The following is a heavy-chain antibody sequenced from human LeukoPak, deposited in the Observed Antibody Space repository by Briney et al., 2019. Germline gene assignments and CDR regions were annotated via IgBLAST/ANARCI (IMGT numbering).Heavy chain of an antibody. D-gene: IGHD6-13*01. CDR1: GYTFTGYY. CDR3: ARDRHIAAAVYYYYMDV. V-gene: IGHV1-2*02. J-gene: IGHJ6*03. CDR2: INPNSGGT. Sequence: ASVKVSCKASGYTFTGYYMHWVRQAPGQGLEWMGWINPNSGGTNYAQKFQGRVTVTRDTSISTAYMELSRLRSDDTAVYYCARDRHIAAAVYYYYMDVWGKGTPVTVSS.